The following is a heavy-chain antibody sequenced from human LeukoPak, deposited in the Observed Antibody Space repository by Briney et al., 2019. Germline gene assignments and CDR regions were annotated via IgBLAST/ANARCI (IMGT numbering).Heavy chain of an antibody. D-gene: IGHD5-24*01. CDR3: AREGSVEMVTGSAFDI. V-gene: IGHV1-69*13. CDR2: IIPIFGTA. CDR1: GGTFSSYA. J-gene: IGHJ3*02. Sequence: SVKVSCKASGGTFSSYAISWVRQAPGQGLEWMGGIIPIFGTANYAKKFQGRVTITADESTSTAYMELSSLRSEDTAVYYCAREGSVEMVTGSAFDIWGQGTMVTVSS.